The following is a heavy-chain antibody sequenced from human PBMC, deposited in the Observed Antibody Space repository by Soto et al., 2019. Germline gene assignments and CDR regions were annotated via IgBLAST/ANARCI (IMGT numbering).Heavy chain of an antibody. J-gene: IGHJ4*02. V-gene: IGHV4-39*01. CDR3: ARGSYYCDSSGFYPY. CDR2: IYYSGST. Sequence: SETLSLTCAVSGGSISSSSYYWVWIRQPPGKGLEWIGSIYYSGSTYYIPSLKSRVTISVDTSKKQLSLKLSSVTAADTAVYYCARGSYYCDSSGFYPYWGQGTLVTVSP. CDR1: GGSISSSSYY. D-gene: IGHD3-22*01.